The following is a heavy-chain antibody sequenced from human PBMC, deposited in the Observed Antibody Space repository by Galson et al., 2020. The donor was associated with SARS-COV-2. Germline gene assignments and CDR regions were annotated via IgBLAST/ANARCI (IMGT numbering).Heavy chain of an antibody. Sequence: GESLKISCAASGFTFSNAWMSWVRPSPGKGLEWVGRVKTKTDGGTTDYASPVKGRFIISRDDSKNTLYLQMDSLKTEDTAVYYCTWTTVTLQWDFWGQGTQVTVSS. J-gene: IGHJ4*02. CDR3: TWTTVTLQWDF. V-gene: IGHV3-15*01. CDR1: GFTFSNAW. D-gene: IGHD4-17*01. CDR2: VKTKTDGGTT.